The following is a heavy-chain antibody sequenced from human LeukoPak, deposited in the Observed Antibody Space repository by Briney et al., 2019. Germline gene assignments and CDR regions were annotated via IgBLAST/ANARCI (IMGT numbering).Heavy chain of an antibody. CDR3: ARDRGFGELPHY. Sequence: SETLSLTCTVSGGSISSYYWNWVRQPPGKGLEWIGRIYISGSTNYNPSLKSRVTISVDTSKNQFFLKLTSVTAADTAVYYCARDRGFGELPHYWGQGTLVTVSS. D-gene: IGHD3-10*01. CDR1: GGSISSYY. CDR2: IYISGST. V-gene: IGHV4-59*01. J-gene: IGHJ4*02.